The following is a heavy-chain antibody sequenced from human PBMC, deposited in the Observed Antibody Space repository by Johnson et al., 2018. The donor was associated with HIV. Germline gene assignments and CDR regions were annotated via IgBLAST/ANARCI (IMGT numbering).Heavy chain of an antibody. D-gene: IGHD4-23*01. CDR2: IYSGGST. CDR1: GFTVSSNY. J-gene: IGHJ3*02. CDR3: ARDSGSSYVGRAFDI. V-gene: IGHV3-66*02. Sequence: VQLVESGGGLVQPGGSLRLSCAASGFTVSSNYMSWVRQAPGKGLEWVSVIYSGGSTYYADSVKGRFTISRDNSKNTLYLQMNSLRAEDTAVYYCARDSGSSYVGRAFDIWGQGTMVTVSS.